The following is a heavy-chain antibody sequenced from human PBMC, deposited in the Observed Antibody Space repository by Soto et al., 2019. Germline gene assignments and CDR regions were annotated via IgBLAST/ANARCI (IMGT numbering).Heavy chain of an antibody. V-gene: IGHV4-59*01. CDR1: GGSLSSYY. CDR2: VYYSGNT. J-gene: IGHJ5*02. CDR3: AKLPCADYGGIFDP. D-gene: IGHD4-17*01. Sequence: QVQLQESGPGLVKPAETLSLTCTVSGGSLSSYYWTWIRQPPGKGLEWIGNVYYSGNTNYNPSLKSRVTISIDTSKNQFSLRLGSVTAADTAVYYCAKLPCADYGGIFDPWGQGTLVTVSS.